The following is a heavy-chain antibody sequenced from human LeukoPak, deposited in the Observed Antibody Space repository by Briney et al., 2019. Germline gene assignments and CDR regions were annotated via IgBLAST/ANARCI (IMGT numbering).Heavy chain of an antibody. CDR3: AKERGYGYYFDY. J-gene: IGHJ4*02. CDR1: GFTFSSYA. V-gene: IGHV3-64*01. D-gene: IGHD3-3*01. CDR2: ISSNGDST. Sequence: GGSLRLSCAASGFTFSSYAMHWVRQAPEKGLEYVSAISSNGDSTYYANSVKGRFTISRDNSKNTLYLQMNSLRAEDTAVYYCAKERGYGYYFDYWGQGTLVTVSS.